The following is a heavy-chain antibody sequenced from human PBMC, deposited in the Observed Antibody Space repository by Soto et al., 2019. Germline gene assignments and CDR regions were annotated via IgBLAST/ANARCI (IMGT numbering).Heavy chain of an antibody. J-gene: IGHJ4*02. D-gene: IGHD3-22*01. CDR3: ARMSRGYNSYYFDY. V-gene: IGHV4-31*03. CDR1: GGSISSGGYY. Sequence: QVQLQESGPGLVKPSQTLSLTCTVSGGSISSGGYYWSWIRQHPGKGLEWIGYIYYSGSTYYNPSLKSRVTISVDTSKNQFSLKLSSVTAADTAVYYCARMSRGYNSYYFDYWGQGTLVTVSS. CDR2: IYYSGST.